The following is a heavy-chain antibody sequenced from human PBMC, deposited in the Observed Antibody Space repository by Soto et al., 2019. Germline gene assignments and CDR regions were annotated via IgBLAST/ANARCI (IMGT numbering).Heavy chain of an antibody. CDR2: IIPIFKTA. D-gene: IGHD2-2*01. CDR3: ARVSIPGIYGEDA. J-gene: IGHJ6*02. V-gene: IGHV1-69*06. CDR1: GGSFGNYA. Sequence: LVKVSCKASGGSFGNYAIMWGRQSPGQGLEWMGKIIPIFKTANYAQKFQGRITITADRSPRTDIAYMELSSLRSEDTALYYCARVSIPGIYGEDASGQGTTVTV.